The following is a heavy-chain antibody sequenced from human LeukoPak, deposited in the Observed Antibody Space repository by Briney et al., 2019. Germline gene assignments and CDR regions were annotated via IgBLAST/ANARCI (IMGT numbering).Heavy chain of an antibody. D-gene: IGHD3-9*01. J-gene: IGHJ4*02. Sequence: QPGRSLRLSCTASGFTFGDYAMSWVRQAPGKGLEWVGFIRSKAYGGTTEYAASVKGRFTISRDDSKSIAYLQMNSLKTEDTAVYYCTRVRDYDILTGYYNSWVYFDYWGQGTLVTVSS. CDR3: TRVRDYDILTGYYNSWVYFDY. CDR2: IRSKAYGGTT. CDR1: GFTFGDYA. V-gene: IGHV3-49*04.